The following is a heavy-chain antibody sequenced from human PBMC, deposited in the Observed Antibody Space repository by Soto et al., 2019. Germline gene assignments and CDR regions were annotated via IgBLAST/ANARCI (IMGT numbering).Heavy chain of an antibody. D-gene: IGHD3-22*01. J-gene: IGHJ5*01. CDR3: VRYYYVTSGYSNWFDS. CDR1: GGSVSSGSCY. CDR2: IYNSGST. V-gene: IGHV4-61*01. Sequence: SETMCVTCTVSGGSVSSGSCYWSWIRQPPGKGLEWIGYIYNSGSTNYNPSLKSRVTISVDTSKNQFSLKLSSVTAADTAEYFCVRYYYVTSGYSNWFDSWGQGTLVTVSS.